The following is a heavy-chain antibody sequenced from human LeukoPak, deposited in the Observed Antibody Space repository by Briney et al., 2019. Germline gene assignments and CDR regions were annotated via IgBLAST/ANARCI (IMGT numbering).Heavy chain of an antibody. J-gene: IGHJ5*02. CDR1: GFAFSNCG. CDR3: AKERMYNNGWFSP. V-gene: IGHV3-23*01. Sequence: GGSLRLSCAASGFAFSNCGMGWVRQAPGRGLEWVSSIDGNSGIQTYYADSVKGRFTISRDNSKDTLYLQMDSLRAEDTAVYYCAKERMYNNGWFSPWGQGTLVTVSS. CDR2: IDGNSGIQT. D-gene: IGHD1-14*01.